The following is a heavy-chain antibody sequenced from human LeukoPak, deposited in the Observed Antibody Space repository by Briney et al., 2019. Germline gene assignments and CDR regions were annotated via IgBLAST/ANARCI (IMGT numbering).Heavy chain of an antibody. D-gene: IGHD3-9*01. CDR2: IYYSGST. CDR1: GGSISSSSYY. CDR3: ATTPRPDDIHHYYYYYMDV. Sequence: PSETLSLTCTVSGGSISSSSYYWSWIRQPPGKGLEWIGYIYYSGSTNYNPSLKSRVTISVDTSKNQFSLKLSSVTAADTAVYYCATTPRPDDIHHYYYYYMDVWGKGTTVTVSS. J-gene: IGHJ6*03. V-gene: IGHV4-61*01.